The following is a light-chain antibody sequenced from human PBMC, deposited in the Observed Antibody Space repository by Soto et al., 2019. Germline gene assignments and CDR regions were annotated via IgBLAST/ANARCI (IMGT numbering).Light chain of an antibody. CDR3: CSYAGSYLRV. CDR2: DVS. CDR1: SSDVGGYNY. Sequence: QSVLTQPRSVSGSPGQSVTFSCTGTSSDVGGYNYVSWYQQHPGKAPKLMIYDVSKRPSGVPDRFSGSKSGNTASLTISGLQAEHEADYYCCSYAGSYLRVFGTGTKVTVL. J-gene: IGLJ1*01. V-gene: IGLV2-11*01.